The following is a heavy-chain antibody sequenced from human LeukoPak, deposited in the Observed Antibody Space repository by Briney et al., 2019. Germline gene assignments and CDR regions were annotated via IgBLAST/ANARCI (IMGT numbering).Heavy chain of an antibody. D-gene: IGHD3-10*01. CDR3: ARVSYGSGSYLDY. CDR1: GFTVSSNY. J-gene: IGHJ4*02. CDR2: IYSGGST. Sequence: GGPLRLSCAASGFTVSSNYMSWVRQAPGKGLEWVSVIYSGGSTYYADSVKGRFTISRDNSKNTLYLQMNSLRAEDTAVYYCARVSYGSGSYLDYWGQGTLVTVSS. V-gene: IGHV3-53*01.